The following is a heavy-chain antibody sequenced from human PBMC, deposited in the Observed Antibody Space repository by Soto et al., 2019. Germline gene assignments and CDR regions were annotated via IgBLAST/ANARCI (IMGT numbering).Heavy chain of an antibody. CDR1: GYSFTSYW. J-gene: IGHJ5*02. Sequence: PGESLKISCKGSGYSFTSYWIAWVRQMPGKGLEWMGSIYPGDSDTKYSPSFQGQVTISVDKSISTAYLQWSSLKASDTSMYYCARPGGAHQQNYFDPGGQGTLVTVAS. CDR3: ARPGGAHQQNYFDP. CDR2: IYPGDSDT. V-gene: IGHV5-51*01. D-gene: IGHD1-7*01.